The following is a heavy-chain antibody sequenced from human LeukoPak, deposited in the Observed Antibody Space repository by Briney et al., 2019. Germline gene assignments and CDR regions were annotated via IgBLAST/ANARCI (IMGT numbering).Heavy chain of an antibody. V-gene: IGHV4-4*07. CDR2: IYTSGST. Sequence: SETLSLTCTVSGGSISSYYWSWIRQPAGKGLEWIGRIYTSGSTNYNPSLKSRVTMSVDTSKNQFSLKLSSGTAADTAVYYCARDGDSSGWNPYFDYWGQGTLVTVSS. D-gene: IGHD6-19*01. J-gene: IGHJ4*02. CDR3: ARDGDSSGWNPYFDY. CDR1: GGSISSYY.